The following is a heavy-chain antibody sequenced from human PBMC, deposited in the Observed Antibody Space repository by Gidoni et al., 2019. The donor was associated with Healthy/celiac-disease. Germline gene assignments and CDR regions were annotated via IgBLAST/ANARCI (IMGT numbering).Heavy chain of an antibody. CDR3: ARHVVGWGQWLVKGDAFDI. Sequence: QLQLQESGPGLVKPSETLSLTCTVSGGSLSSSSSYWGWIRQPPGKGLEWIGSLYYSGSTYYNPSLKSRVTISVDTSKNQFSLKLSSVTAADTAVYYCARHVVGWGQWLVKGDAFDIWGQGTMVTVSS. CDR2: LYYSGST. CDR1: GGSLSSSSSY. D-gene: IGHD6-19*01. V-gene: IGHV4-39*01. J-gene: IGHJ3*02.